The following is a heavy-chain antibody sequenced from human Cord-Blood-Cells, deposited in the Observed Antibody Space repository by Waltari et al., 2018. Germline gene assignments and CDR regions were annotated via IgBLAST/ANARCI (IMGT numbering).Heavy chain of an antibody. CDR1: GFTFDDYA. CDR3: AKDIAAAGTEYFQH. CDR2: IRWNSGSI. V-gene: IGHV3-9*01. D-gene: IGHD6-13*01. J-gene: IGHJ1*01. Sequence: EVQLVESGGGLVQPGRSLRLSCAASGFTFDDYAMHWVRPAPGKGLEWVSGIRWNSGSIGYADSVKGRFTISRDNAKNSLYLQMNSLRAEDTALYYCAKDIAAAGTEYFQHWGQGTLVTVSS.